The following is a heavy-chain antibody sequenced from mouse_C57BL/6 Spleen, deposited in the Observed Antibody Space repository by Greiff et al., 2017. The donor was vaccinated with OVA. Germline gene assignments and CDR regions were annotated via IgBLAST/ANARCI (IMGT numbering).Heavy chain of an antibody. CDR3: ARDSSGSYYFDY. CDR1: GYTFTSYW. D-gene: IGHD3-2*02. CDR2: IDPSDSYT. J-gene: IGHJ2*01. Sequence: QVQLQQPGAELVRPGTSVKLSCKASGYTFTSYWMHWVKQRPGQGLEWIGVIDPSDSYTNYNQKFKGKATLTVDTSSSTAYMQLSSLTSEDSAVYYCARDSSGSYYFDYWGQGTTLTVSS. V-gene: IGHV1-59*01.